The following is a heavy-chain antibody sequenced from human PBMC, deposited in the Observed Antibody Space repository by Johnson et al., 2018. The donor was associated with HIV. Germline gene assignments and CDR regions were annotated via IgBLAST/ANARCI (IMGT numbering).Heavy chain of an antibody. J-gene: IGHJ3*02. V-gene: IGHV3-23*04. Sequence: VQLVESGGGLVQPGGSLRLSCAASGFTFNNYAMSWVRQAPGKGLEWVSGISGSAGSTYYTDSVKGRFTISRDNAKNSLYLQMNSLRAEDTAVYYCASVFDAFDIWGQGTMVTVSS. D-gene: IGHD5/OR15-5a*01. CDR1: GFTFNNYA. CDR3: ASVFDAFDI. CDR2: ISGSAGST.